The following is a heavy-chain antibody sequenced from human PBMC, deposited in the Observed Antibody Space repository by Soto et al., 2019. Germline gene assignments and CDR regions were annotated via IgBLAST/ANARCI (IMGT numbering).Heavy chain of an antibody. CDR3: ARAFPTTKYYFDY. CDR2: IYYSGST. D-gene: IGHD4-17*01. J-gene: IGHJ4*02. V-gene: IGHV4-31*03. Sequence: SETLSLTCTVSGGSISSGGYYWSWIRQHPGKGLEWIGYIYYSGSTYYNPSLKSRVTISVDTSKNQFSLKLSSVTAADTAVYYCARAFPTTKYYFDYWGQGTLVTVSS. CDR1: GGSISSGGYY.